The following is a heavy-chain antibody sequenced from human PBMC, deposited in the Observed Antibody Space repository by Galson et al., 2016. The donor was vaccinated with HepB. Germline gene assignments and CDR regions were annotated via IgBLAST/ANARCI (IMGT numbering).Heavy chain of an antibody. CDR1: GYSFTRYL. CDR2: INAGNGNT. V-gene: IGHV1-3*01. D-gene: IGHD3-10*01. Sequence: SVKVSCKASGYSFTRYLTHWVRQAPGQRLEWMGWINAGNGNTMYSEKFRDRITITRDTSATTAYLELSSLRSEDTAVYYCATSRGGFGETEPSYWGQGKLVTVSS. CDR3: ATSRGGFGETEPSY. J-gene: IGHJ4*02.